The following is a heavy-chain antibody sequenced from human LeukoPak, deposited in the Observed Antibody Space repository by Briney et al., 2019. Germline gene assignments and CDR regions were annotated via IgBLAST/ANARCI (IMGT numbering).Heavy chain of an antibody. CDR3: AGEMVTVRAFDY. CDR2: IYSGGST. D-gene: IGHD4-23*01. Sequence: GGSRRLSCAASGFSVSTNYMSWVRQAPGEGLEWVSVIYSGGSTYYADSVKGRFTISRDNSKNILYLQMNSLRAEDTAVYYCAGEMVTVRAFDYWGQGALVTVSS. V-gene: IGHV3-66*01. J-gene: IGHJ4*02. CDR1: GFSVSTNY.